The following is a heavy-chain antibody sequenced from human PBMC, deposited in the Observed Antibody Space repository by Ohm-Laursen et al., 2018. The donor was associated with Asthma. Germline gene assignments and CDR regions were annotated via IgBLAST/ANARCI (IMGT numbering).Heavy chain of an antibody. CDR3: ARGRIYFYESYALDV. CDR1: GFTFSDYY. J-gene: IGHJ6*02. D-gene: IGHD3-22*01. Sequence: GSLRLSCTASGFTFSDYYMNWIRQAPGKGLECISYISGGSSTVFYADSVKGRFTISRDTAKNSLYLEMNVLRAEDTAVYYCARGRIYFYESYALDVWGQGTTVTVSS. CDR2: ISGGSSTV. V-gene: IGHV3-11*01.